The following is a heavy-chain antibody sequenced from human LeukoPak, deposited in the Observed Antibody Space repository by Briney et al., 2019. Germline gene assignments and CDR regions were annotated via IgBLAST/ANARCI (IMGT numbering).Heavy chain of an antibody. CDR2: IQSDGSNK. Sequence: TGGSLRLSCAGSGFSFSSYGMHWVRQAPGKGLEWMAFIQSDGSNKYYADSVKGRFTISRDNSKNTLYLQMNSLRAEDTAVYYCAKDTSGIYWGQGTLVTVSS. CDR1: GFSFSSYG. J-gene: IGHJ4*02. CDR3: AKDTSGIY. D-gene: IGHD1-26*01. V-gene: IGHV3-30*02.